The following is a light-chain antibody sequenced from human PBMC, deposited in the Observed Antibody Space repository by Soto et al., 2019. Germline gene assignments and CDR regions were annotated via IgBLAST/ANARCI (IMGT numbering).Light chain of an antibody. J-gene: IGKJ2*01. V-gene: IGKV3-20*01. CDR1: QSVRNNY. Sequence: EVVLTQSPGTLSLSPGERATLSCRASQSVRNNYLAWYQQKPGQSPTLLIFGSSDRATGIPDRFSGSGSGTDFTLTISRLEPEDFAVYYCPQYGSSPPYTFGQGTKLEIK. CDR3: PQYGSSPPYT. CDR2: GSS.